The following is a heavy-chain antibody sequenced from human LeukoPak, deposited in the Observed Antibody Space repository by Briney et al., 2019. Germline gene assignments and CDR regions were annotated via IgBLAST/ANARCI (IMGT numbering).Heavy chain of an antibody. CDR1: GYTFTSYD. CDR2: MNPNSGNT. Sequence: ASVKVSCKASGYTFTSYDINWVRQATGQGLEWMGWMNPNSGNTGCAQKFQGRVTMTRNTSISTAYMELSRLRSNDTAVYYCAREGPGEGFVATIFYYYYYMDVWGKGTTVTVSS. D-gene: IGHD5-12*01. J-gene: IGHJ6*03. CDR3: AREGPGEGFVATIFYYYYYMDV. V-gene: IGHV1-8*01.